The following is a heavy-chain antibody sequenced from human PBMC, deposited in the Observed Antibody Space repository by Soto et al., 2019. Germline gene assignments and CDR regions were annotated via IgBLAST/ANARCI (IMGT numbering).Heavy chain of an antibody. V-gene: IGHV3-23*01. CDR1: GFTFSSYA. Sequence: EVQLLESGGGLVQPGGSLRLSCAASGFTFSSYAMNWVRQAPAKGPEWVSAISGSGGSTYYADSVKGRFTISRDNSKNTLYLQMNSLRAEDTDLYYCAKDLWAPDITWFDPWGQGTLVTVSS. CDR2: ISGSGGST. D-gene: IGHD2-21*01. J-gene: IGHJ5*02. CDR3: AKDLWAPDITWFDP.